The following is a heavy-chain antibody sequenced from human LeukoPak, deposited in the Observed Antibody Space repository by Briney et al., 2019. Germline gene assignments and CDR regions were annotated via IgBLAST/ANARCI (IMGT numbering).Heavy chain of an antibody. CDR1: GGTFSSYA. Sequence: GSSVKVSCKASGGTFSSYAISWVRQAPGQGLEWMGRIIPILGIANYAQKFQGRVTITADKSTSTAYMELSSLRSEDTAVYYCATDQGVFGDVNTVAKLLFDYWGQGTLVTVSS. D-gene: IGHD4-23*01. V-gene: IGHV1-69*04. CDR2: IIPILGIA. J-gene: IGHJ4*02. CDR3: ATDQGVFGDVNTVAKLLFDY.